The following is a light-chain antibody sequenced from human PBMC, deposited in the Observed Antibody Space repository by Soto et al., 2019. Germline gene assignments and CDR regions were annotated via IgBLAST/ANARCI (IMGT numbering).Light chain of an antibody. CDR3: AAWDDSLDGVV. V-gene: IGLV1-36*01. J-gene: IGLJ2*01. CDR2: YDD. Sequence: QSVLTQPPSVSGAPGQRVTISCSGGSSNIGAGYDVHWYQQLPQTAPKLLIYYDDLLASGVSDRFSGSKSGTSASLAISGLQSEDEGDYYCAAWDDSLDGVVFGGGTKVTVL. CDR1: SSNIGAGYD.